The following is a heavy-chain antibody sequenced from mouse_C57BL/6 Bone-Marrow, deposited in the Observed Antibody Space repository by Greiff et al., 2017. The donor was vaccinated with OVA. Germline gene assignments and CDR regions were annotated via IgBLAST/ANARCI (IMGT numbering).Heavy chain of an antibody. CDR2: IDPNSGGT. Sequence: QVQLQQPGAELVKPGASVKLSCKASGYTFTSYWMPWVKQRPGRGLEWIGRIDPNSGGTKYNEKFKSKATLTVDKPSSTAYMQLSSLTSEDSAVYYCARSRTTVVECAMDYWGQGTSVTVSS. D-gene: IGHD1-1*01. J-gene: IGHJ4*01. CDR3: ARSRTTVVECAMDY. V-gene: IGHV1-72*01. CDR1: GYTFTSYW.